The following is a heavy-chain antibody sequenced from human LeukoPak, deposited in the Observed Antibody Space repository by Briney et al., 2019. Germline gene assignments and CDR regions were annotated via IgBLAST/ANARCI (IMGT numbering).Heavy chain of an antibody. CDR1: GFTFSSYA. CDR2: ISGSGGST. J-gene: IGHJ4*02. D-gene: IGHD5-18*01. V-gene: IGHV3-23*01. Sequence: PGGSLRLSCAASGFTFSSYAMSSGRQDPGEGLEWVSAISGSGGSTYYADSVKGRFTMSRDNSKNTLYLQMNSLRAEDTAVYYCAKDGNTAMGNWGQGTLVTVSS. CDR3: AKDGNTAMGN.